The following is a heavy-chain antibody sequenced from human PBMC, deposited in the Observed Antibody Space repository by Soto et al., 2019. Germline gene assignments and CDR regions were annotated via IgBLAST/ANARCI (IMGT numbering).Heavy chain of an antibody. Sequence: EVQILESGGALIQPGGSLRLSCAASGFTSSMTWVRQAPGKGLELVTASDFSGRLTYYADSVKGRFTIFRDTSVNTLFLQMHSLRTEDTAVYYCANILVGQWLVPGGYWGPGTLVTVSS. CDR1: GFTSS. J-gene: IGHJ4*02. V-gene: IGHV3-23*01. D-gene: IGHD6-19*01. CDR2: SDFSGRLT. CDR3: ANILVGQWLVPGGY.